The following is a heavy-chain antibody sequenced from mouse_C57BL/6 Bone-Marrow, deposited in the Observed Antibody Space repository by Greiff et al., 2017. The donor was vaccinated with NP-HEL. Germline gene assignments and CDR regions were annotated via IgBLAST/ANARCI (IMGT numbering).Heavy chain of an antibody. CDR1: GYTFTDYY. Sequence: QVQLKESGAELVRPGASVKLSCKASGYTFTDYYINWVKQRPGQGLEWIARIYPGSGNTYYNEKFKGKATLTAEKSSSTAYMQLSSLTSEDSAAYFCARLTVYFDYWGQGTTLTVSS. J-gene: IGHJ2*01. CDR2: IYPGSGNT. V-gene: IGHV1-76*01. CDR3: ARLTVYFDY. D-gene: IGHD1-1*01.